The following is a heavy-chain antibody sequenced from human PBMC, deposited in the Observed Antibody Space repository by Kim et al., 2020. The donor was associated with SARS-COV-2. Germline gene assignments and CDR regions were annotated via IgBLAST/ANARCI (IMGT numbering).Heavy chain of an antibody. CDR1: GGSISSSSYY. Sequence: SETLSLTCTVSGGSISSSSYYWGWIRQPPGKGLEWIGSIYYSGSTYYNPSLKSRVTISVDTSKNQFSLKLSSVTAADTAVYYCARDRTDTAMAYFDYWGQGTLVTVSS. CDR2: IYYSGST. V-gene: IGHV4-39*07. J-gene: IGHJ4*02. D-gene: IGHD5-18*01. CDR3: ARDRTDTAMAYFDY.